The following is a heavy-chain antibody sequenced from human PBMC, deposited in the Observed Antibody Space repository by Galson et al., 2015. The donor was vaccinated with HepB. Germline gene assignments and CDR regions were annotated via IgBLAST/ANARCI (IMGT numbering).Heavy chain of an antibody. CDR2: MNPNSGNT. Sequence: SVKVSCKASGYTFTSYDINWVRQATGQGLEWMGWMNPNSGNTGYAQKFQGRVTMTRTTSISTAYMELSSLRSEDTAVYYCARGRSGLFWQKLVGGGGEYFQHWGQGTLVTVSS. V-gene: IGHV1-8*01. CDR3: ARGRSGLFWQKLVGGGGEYFQH. D-gene: IGHD6-13*01. CDR1: GYTFTSYD. J-gene: IGHJ1*01.